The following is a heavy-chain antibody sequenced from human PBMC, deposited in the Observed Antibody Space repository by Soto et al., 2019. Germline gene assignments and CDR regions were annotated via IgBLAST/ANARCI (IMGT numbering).Heavy chain of an antibody. CDR1: GGTFSRYA. D-gene: IGHD6-6*01. CDR3: GRGADYSSSAY. J-gene: IGHJ4*02. V-gene: IGHV1-69*01. Sequence: QVQLVQSGAEVKKPGSSVKVSCKASGGTFSRYAISWVRQAPGQGLEWMGEIIPMLGTADYAQKFQSRFTITADESASTAYMDLSSLRSEDTAVYYCGRGADYSSSAYWGQGTLVTVSS. CDR2: IIPMLGTA.